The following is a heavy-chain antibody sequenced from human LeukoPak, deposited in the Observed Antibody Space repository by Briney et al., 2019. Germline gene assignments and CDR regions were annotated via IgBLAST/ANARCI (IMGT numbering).Heavy chain of an antibody. CDR1: GGSISSYY. CDR3: ARGGGSGYYPYYFDY. J-gene: IGHJ4*02. D-gene: IGHD3-3*01. V-gene: IGHV4-59*01. Sequence: SETLSLTCTVSGGSISSYYWSWIRQPPGKGLEWIGYIYYSGSTNFNPSLKSRVTISVDTSKNQFSLKLSSVTAADTAVYYCARGGGSGYYPYYFDYWGQGTLVTVSS. CDR2: IYYSGST.